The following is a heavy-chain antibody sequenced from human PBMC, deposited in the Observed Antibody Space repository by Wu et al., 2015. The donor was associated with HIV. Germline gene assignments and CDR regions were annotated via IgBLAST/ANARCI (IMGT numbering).Heavy chain of an antibody. CDR2: IIPIFGTA. Sequence: QVQLVQSGAEMKKLGSSVKVSCKASGGTFSSYGISWVRQAPGQGLEWMGRIIPIFGTANYAQKFQGRVTITADESTTTVYMELSSLRSEDRAVYYCAREEGRWPGAFDIWGQGTMVTVSS. V-gene: IGHV1-69*13. D-gene: IGHD5-24*01. J-gene: IGHJ3*02. CDR1: GGTFSSYG. CDR3: AREEGRWPGAFDI.